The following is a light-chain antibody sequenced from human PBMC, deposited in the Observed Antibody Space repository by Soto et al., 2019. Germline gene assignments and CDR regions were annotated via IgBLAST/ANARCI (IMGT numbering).Light chain of an antibody. CDR1: SANLGSGYD. CDR3: QSYDSTVSGDVV. CDR2: GNI. Sequence: QPVLTQPPSVSGAPGQRITISCTGNSANLGSGYDVHWYQQFPGRAPKLLIYGNINRPSGVPDRFSGSRSGTSASLDITGLQPEDEADYYCQSYDSTVSGDVVFGGGTKLTVL. J-gene: IGLJ2*01. V-gene: IGLV1-40*01.